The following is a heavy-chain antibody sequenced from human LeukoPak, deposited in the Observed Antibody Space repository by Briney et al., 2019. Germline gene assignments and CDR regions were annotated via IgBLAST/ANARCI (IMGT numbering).Heavy chain of an antibody. CDR3: ARGTYSSSWLFDY. D-gene: IGHD6-13*01. CDR2: IYHSGST. Sequence: SQTLSLTCAASGGSISTGGYSWSWIRQPPGKGLEWIGYIYHSGSTYYNPSLKSRVTISVDRSKNQFSLNLNSVTAADTAVYYCARGTYSSSWLFDYWGQGTLVTVSS. V-gene: IGHV4-30-2*01. J-gene: IGHJ4*02. CDR1: GGSISTGGYS.